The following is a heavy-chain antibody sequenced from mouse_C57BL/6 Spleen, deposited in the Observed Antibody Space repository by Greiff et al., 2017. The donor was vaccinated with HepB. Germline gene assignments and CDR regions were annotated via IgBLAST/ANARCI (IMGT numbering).Heavy chain of an antibody. CDR1: GYTFTSYW. Sequence: QVQLQQPGAELVRPGSSVKLSCKASGYTFTSYWMHWVKQRPIQGLEWIGNIDPSDSETYYNQKFKDKATLTVDKSSSTAYMQLSSLTSEDSAVYYCARRGGDYVHFDYWGQGTTLTVSS. V-gene: IGHV1-52*01. J-gene: IGHJ2*01. CDR2: IDPSDSET. D-gene: IGHD2-4*01. CDR3: ARRGGDYVHFDY.